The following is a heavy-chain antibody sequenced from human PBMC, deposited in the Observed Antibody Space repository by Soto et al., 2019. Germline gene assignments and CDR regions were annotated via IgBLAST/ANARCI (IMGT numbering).Heavy chain of an antibody. V-gene: IGHV1-18*01. CDR2: ISAYNGNT. J-gene: IGHJ6*02. CDR1: GYTFTSYG. D-gene: IGHD5-18*01. CDR3: ARVDTAMWGYYHGMDV. Sequence: EASVKVSCKASGYTFTSYGTSWVRQAPGQGLEWMGWISAYNGNTNYAQKLQGRVTMTTDTSTSTAYMELRSLRSDDTAVYYCARVDTAMWGYYHGMDVWGQGTTVTVSS.